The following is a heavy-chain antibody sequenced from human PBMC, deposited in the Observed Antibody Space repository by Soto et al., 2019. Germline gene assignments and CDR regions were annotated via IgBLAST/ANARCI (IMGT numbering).Heavy chain of an antibody. J-gene: IGHJ4*02. CDR2: IFHDRST. CDR1: GSSISSGSW. CDR3: ARDEYNDSSD. D-gene: IGHD1-1*01. V-gene: IGHV4-4*02. Sequence: VHLQESGPGLLKPSGALSLTFAVSGSSISSGSWWRWVRQPPGKGLEWIGEIFHDRSTNYNPSLKSRVTMSVDKSKNYFSLELTSVTAADTALYYCARDEYNDSSDWGQGTLVTVSS.